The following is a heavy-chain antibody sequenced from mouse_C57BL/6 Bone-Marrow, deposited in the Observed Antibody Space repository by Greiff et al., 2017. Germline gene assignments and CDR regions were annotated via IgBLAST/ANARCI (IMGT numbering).Heavy chain of an antibody. CDR3: ARGGYDAWFAY. J-gene: IGHJ3*01. CDR1: GYAFSSSW. V-gene: IGHV1-82*01. Sequence: QVQLKESGPELVKPGASVKISCKASGYAFSSSWMNWVKQRPGKGLEWIGRIYPGDGDTNYNGKFKGKATLTADKSSSTAYMQLSSLTSEDSAVYFCARGGYDAWFAYWGQGTLGTVSA. D-gene: IGHD2-2*01. CDR2: IYPGDGDT.